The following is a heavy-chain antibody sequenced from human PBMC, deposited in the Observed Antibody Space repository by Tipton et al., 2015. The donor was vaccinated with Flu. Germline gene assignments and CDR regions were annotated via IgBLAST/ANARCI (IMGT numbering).Heavy chain of an antibody. J-gene: IGHJ4*02. Sequence: TLSLTCSVSGGSIDNYYWGWIRQPAGKGPEWIGRIFSSGSTFYNPSLKNRVSMSVDTSRKQFSLKLSSVTAADTAVYYCAGYRPGAPPLWGQGTLVTVSS. D-gene: IGHD3-16*02. CDR2: IFSSGST. CDR3: AGYRPGAPPL. CDR1: GGSIDNYY. V-gene: IGHV4-4*07.